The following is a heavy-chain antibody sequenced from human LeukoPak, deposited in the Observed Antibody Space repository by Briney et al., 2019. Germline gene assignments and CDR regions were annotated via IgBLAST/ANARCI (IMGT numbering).Heavy chain of an antibody. V-gene: IGHV7-4-1*02. J-gene: IGHJ1*01. Sequence: ASVKVSCKASGYTFTSYAMNWVRQAPGQGLEWMGWINTNTGNPTYAQGFTGRFVFSLDTSVSTAYLQISSLKAEDAAVYYCARGDYYDSTEYFQHWGQGTLVTVSS. CDR1: GYTFTSYA. CDR2: INTNTGNP. D-gene: IGHD3-22*01. CDR3: ARGDYYDSTEYFQH.